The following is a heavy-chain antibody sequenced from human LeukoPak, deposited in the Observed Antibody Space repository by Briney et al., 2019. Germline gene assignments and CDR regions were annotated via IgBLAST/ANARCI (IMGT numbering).Heavy chain of an antibody. V-gene: IGHV3-20*04. D-gene: IGHD3-10*01. CDR1: GFTFDDYG. J-gene: IGHJ4*02. CDR3: VRDRHYIGNREVRFPY. CDR2: INWNGGST. Sequence: GGSLRLSCAASGFTFDDYGMSWVRQAPGKWLEWVSGINWNGGSTGYADSVKGRFTISRDNAKNSLDLQMNSLRVEDTAVYYCVRDRHYIGNREVRFPYWGQGALVTVSS.